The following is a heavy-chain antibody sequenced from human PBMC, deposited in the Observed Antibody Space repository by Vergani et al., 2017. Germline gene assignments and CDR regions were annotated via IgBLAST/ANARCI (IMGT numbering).Heavy chain of an antibody. D-gene: IGHD6-19*01. V-gene: IGHV3-49*03. J-gene: IGHJ4*02. Sequence: EVQLVESGGGLVQPGRSLRLSCTTSGFTFGDFAMNWFRQAPGKGLEWVGFIRSKAYSGTTEYAASVKGRFTISRDESKSIAYLQMNSLRAEDTAVYYCAKAHSSGWYYFDYCGQGTLVTVSS. CDR3: AKAHSSGWYYFDY. CDR1: GFTFGDFA. CDR2: IRSKAYSGTT.